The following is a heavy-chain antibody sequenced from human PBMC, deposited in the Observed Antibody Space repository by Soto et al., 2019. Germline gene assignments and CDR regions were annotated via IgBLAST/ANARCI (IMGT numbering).Heavy chain of an antibody. CDR1: GDSISSGY. J-gene: IGHJ5*02. Sequence: PSETLSLTCSVSGDSISSGYWTWIRQPPGRGLEWIGFMYFGGSFNYNPSLESRVIFSVDTSENQFSLKLTSVTAADTAIYYCTRAYYDNWFDPWGQGTLVTVSS. V-gene: IGHV4-59*01. CDR2: MYFGGSF. D-gene: IGHD3-3*01. CDR3: TRAYYDNWFDP.